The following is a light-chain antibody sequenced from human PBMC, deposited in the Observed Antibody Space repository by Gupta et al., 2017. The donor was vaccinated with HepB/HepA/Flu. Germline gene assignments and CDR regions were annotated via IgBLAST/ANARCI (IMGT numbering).Light chain of an antibody. CDR3: EQGIHCPIS. J-gene: IGKJ4*01. V-gene: IGKV2-30*01. Sequence: DAVLTQSPLSLPVTLGQSASISCRSSQSLLFSDGNTFLHWYQQRPGHSPRRLIYRASNRDSGVPDRFGGSGSGTDFTLNISRVEAEDIGVYYCEQGIHCPISFGGGTKVEIK. CDR1: QSLLFSDGNTF. CDR2: RAS.